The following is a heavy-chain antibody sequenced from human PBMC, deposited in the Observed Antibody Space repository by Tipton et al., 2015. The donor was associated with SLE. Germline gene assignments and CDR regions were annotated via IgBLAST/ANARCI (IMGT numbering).Heavy chain of an antibody. J-gene: IGHJ4*02. Sequence: QSGAEVKKPGSSVKVSCKASGGTFSSYAISWVRQAPGQGLEWMGGIIPIFGTANYAQKFQGRVTITADESTSTAYMELRSLRSDDTAVYYCARDRFSGSSGWYDYWGQGPLVTVSS. V-gene: IGHV1-69*01. D-gene: IGHD6-19*01. CDR1: GGTFSSYA. CDR3: ARDRFSGSSGWYDY. CDR2: IIPIFGTA.